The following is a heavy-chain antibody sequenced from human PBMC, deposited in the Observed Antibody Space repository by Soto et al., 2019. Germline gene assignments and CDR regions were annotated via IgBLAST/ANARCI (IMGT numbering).Heavy chain of an antibody. CDR2: IIPMFGTA. D-gene: IGHD5-18*01. V-gene: IGHV1-69*12. CDR3: ASGIQLWLRRINNGYSG. Sequence: QVQLVQSGAEVKEPESSVKVSCKAPGGTFSTYAISWVRQAPGQGLEWMGGIIPMFGTANYAQRFQDRVTITADESTNTVYMELSSLRSEDPAVYFCASGIQLWLRRINNGYSGWGQGTLVTVSS. CDR1: GGTFSTYA. J-gene: IGHJ4*02.